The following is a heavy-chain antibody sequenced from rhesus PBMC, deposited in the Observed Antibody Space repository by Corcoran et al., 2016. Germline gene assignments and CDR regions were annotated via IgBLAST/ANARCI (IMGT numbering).Heavy chain of an antibody. J-gene: IGHJ4*01. D-gene: IGHD5-12*01. CDR3: TRGGYSYSPSSHFDY. Sequence: EVQLVESGGGLVQPGGSLRLACAASGFTFSSYDMSWVRQAPGKGLEWVSYISNTGQTIYYADSVKGRFTISGDNAKNSLSLQMSSLRAEDTAVYYCTRGGYSYSPSSHFDYWGQGVLVTVSS. CDR2: ISNTGQTI. CDR1: GFTFSSYD. V-gene: IGHV3-136*01.